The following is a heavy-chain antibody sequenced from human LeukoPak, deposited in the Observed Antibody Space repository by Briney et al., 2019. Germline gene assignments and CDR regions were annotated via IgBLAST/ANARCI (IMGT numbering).Heavy chain of an antibody. D-gene: IGHD3-3*01. V-gene: IGHV3-11*04. J-gene: IGHJ4*02. Sequence: PGGSLRLSCAASGFSFSDYYMTWIRQAPGKGLEWVSYISNSGSSIFYADSVKGRFTLSRDNAKNSLYLQMNSLRAEDTAVYYCARDGPNSYYDFWSGYQRWTAVNYFDYWGQGTLVTVSS. CDR2: ISNSGSSI. CDR3: ARDGPNSYYDFWSGYQRWTAVNYFDY. CDR1: GFSFSDYY.